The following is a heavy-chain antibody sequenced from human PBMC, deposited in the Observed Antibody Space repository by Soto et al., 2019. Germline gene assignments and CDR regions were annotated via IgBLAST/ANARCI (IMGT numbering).Heavy chain of an antibody. CDR2: MNPGSGDT. J-gene: IGHJ5*02. Sequence: ASVKVSCKASGYIFTNNDVSWVRQATGQGLEWMGWMNPGSGDTGYAQKFQGRVTMTRNISIATAYMELSSLRADDTAIYYCARMASFGALNWFDPWGQGTLVTVSS. D-gene: IGHD2-15*01. CDR3: ARMASFGALNWFDP. V-gene: IGHV1-8*01. CDR1: GYIFTNND.